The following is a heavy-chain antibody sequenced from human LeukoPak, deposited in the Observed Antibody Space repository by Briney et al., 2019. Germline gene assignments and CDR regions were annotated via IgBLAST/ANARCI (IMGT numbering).Heavy chain of an antibody. V-gene: IGHV4-34*01. D-gene: IGHD3-22*01. CDR3: ARGHHYYYDSSGYYYFYYYYYMDV. CDR1: GGSFSGYY. J-gene: IGHJ6*03. CDR2: INHSGST. Sequence: SETLSLTCAVYGGSFSGYYWSWIRQPPGKGLEWIGEINHSGSTNYSPSLKSRVTISVDTSKNQFSLKLSSATAADTAVYYCARGHHYYYDSSGYYYFYYYYYMDVWGKGTTVTVSS.